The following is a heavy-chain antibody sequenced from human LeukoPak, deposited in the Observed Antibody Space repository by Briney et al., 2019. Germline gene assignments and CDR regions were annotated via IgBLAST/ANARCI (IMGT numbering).Heavy chain of an antibody. V-gene: IGHV3-21*04. CDR2: ISSRGTST. D-gene: IGHD2-8*02. J-gene: IGHJ4*02. Sequence: GGCLRLSCVASGFIFSDFGMNWVRQVPGKGLEWVAFISSRGTSTFYADSVKGRFTISRDTAKKSLDLQMTSLRADDTAAYYCVRGTDCSATTCYPLSAFDYWGQGTLVTVSS. CDR1: GFIFSDFG. CDR3: VRGTDCSATTCYPLSAFDY.